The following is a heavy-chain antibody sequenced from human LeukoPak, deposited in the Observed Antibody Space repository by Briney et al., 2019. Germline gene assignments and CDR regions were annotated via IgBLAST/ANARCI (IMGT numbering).Heavy chain of an antibody. V-gene: IGHV3-23*01. CDR1: GFTFSSYA. CDR2: ISGSGGST. J-gene: IGHJ4*02. Sequence: GGSLRLSCAASGFTFSSYAMSWVRQAPGKGLEWVSAISGSGGSTYYADSVKGRFTISRDNSKNTLHLQMNSLRAEDTAVYYCAKDLPYYDFWSGSPFDYWGQGTLVTVSS. CDR3: AKDLPYYDFWSGSPFDY. D-gene: IGHD3-3*01.